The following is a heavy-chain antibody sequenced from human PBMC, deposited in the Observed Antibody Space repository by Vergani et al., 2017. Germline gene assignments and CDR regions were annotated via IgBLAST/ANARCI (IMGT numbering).Heavy chain of an antibody. Sequence: QVQLVQSGAEVKKPGSSVKVSGKASGGTFSSYAISWVRQAPGQGLEWMGGIIPIFGPANYAQKSQGRVTITADESTSPAYMELSSLRSEDTAVYYCARKGPMGGDIWGQGTMVTVSS. CDR3: ARKGPMGGDI. D-gene: IGHD2-8*01. CDR2: IIPIFGPA. J-gene: IGHJ3*02. V-gene: IGHV1-69*12. CDR1: GGTFSSYA.